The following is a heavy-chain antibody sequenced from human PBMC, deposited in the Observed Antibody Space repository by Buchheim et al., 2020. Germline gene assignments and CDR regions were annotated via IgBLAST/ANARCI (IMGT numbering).Heavy chain of an antibody. CDR1: GFSFSNFA. D-gene: IGHD3-10*01. V-gene: IGHV1-3*04. Sequence: QVQLVQSGAEVKKPGASVKVSCKASGFSFSNFAIHWLRQAPGQRPEWMGWIVTHSGDTKYSQNFQGRVSFSGDTSASTVYMEVRSLRSEDTAVYYCARGISSGSYWPAHDYWGQGT. CDR2: IVTHSGDT. J-gene: IGHJ4*02. CDR3: ARGISSGSYWPAHDY.